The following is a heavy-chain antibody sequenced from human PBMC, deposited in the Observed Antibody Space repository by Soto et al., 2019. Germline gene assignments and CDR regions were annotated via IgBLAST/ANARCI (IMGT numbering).Heavy chain of an antibody. V-gene: IGHV4-59*12. CDR3: ARNGDCTRPGGIVGWFDP. CDR2: IYYDGVT. D-gene: IGHD2-8*01. Sequence: SETLSLTCTVSGGSSSPNYWSWFLQPPGKVLEWVGYIYYDGVTNYNPSLEGRVTISIDKSKNQFYLDLNSVTAADTAMYYFARNGDCTRPGGIVGWFDPWGPGTLVTVSS. CDR1: GGSSSPNY. J-gene: IGHJ5*02.